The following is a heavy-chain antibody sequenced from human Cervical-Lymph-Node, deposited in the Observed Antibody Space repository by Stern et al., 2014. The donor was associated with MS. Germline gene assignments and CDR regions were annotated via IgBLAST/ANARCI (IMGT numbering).Heavy chain of an antibody. CDR2: IIPIFGTA. Sequence: QVQLVQSGAEVKKPGYSVKVSCQASGGTFNVYAINWLRQPPGHGLEWMGGIIPIFGTANYAQKFQGRVTITADESTRTSSMQLSSLRSNDTAVYYCARDGRHRDNYGLDVWGQGTTVIVSS. D-gene: IGHD2-15*01. CDR1: GGTFNVYA. J-gene: IGHJ6*02. V-gene: IGHV1-69*01. CDR3: ARDGRHRDNYGLDV.